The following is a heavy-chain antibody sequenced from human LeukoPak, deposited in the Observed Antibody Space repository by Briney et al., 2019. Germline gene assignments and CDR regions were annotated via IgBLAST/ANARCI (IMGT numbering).Heavy chain of an antibody. CDR3: ARAASVLPSPMDY. D-gene: IGHD4/OR15-4a*01. CDR2: IIPIFGTA. CDR1: GGTFSSYA. V-gene: IGHV1-69*13. J-gene: IGHJ4*02. Sequence: SVTVSCKASGGTFSSYAISWVRQAPGQGLEWMGGIIPIFGTANYAQKFQGRVTITADESTSTAYMELSSLRSEDTAVYYCARAASVLPSPMDYWGEGTLVPVSS.